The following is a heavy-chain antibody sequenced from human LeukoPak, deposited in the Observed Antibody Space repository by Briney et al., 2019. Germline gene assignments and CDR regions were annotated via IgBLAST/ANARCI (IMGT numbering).Heavy chain of an antibody. CDR3: ARDFYDFWSGYNDAFDI. CDR2: ISSSGSTI. CDR1: GFTFSDYY. Sequence: GGSLRLSCAASGFTFSDYYMSWIRQAPGKGLGWVSYISSSGSTIYYADSGKGRFTISRDNAKNSLYLQMNSLRAEDTAVYYCARDFYDFWSGYNDAFDIWGQGTMVTVSS. J-gene: IGHJ3*02. V-gene: IGHV3-11*04. D-gene: IGHD3-3*01.